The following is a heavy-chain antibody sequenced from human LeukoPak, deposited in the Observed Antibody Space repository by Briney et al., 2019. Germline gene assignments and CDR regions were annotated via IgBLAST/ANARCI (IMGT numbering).Heavy chain of an antibody. J-gene: IGHJ4*02. V-gene: IGHV3-74*01. CDR3: ARISLSGWVNDH. D-gene: IGHD6-19*01. CDR1: GFTFSRHW. CDR2: ISSDGSST. Sequence: PGGSLRLPCAASGFTFSRHWMHWVRQAPAKGLVWVTRISSDGSSTSYADSVKGRFTISRDNAKNTLFLQMSSLRAEDTAIYYCARISLSGWVNDHWGQGTLVTVSS.